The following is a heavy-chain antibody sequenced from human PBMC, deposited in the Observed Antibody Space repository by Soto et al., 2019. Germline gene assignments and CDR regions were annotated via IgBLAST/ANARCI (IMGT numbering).Heavy chain of an antibody. CDR1: GDSVSSNSAA. V-gene: IGHV6-1*01. D-gene: IGHD6-19*01. J-gene: IGHJ3*02. Sequence: SQTLSLTCVISGDSVSSNSAAWNLIRQSPSRGLEWLGRTYYRSKWYNDYAVSVKRRITINPDTSKNQFSLQLNSVTPEDTAVYYCARARPYSSGWYPIDIWGQGTMVTVSS. CDR3: ARARPYSSGWYPIDI. CDR2: TYYRSKWYN.